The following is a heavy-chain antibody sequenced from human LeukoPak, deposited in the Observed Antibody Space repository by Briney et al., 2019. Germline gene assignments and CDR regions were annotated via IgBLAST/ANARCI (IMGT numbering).Heavy chain of an antibody. CDR3: ARDLQRHDAFDI. V-gene: IGHV4-59*11. J-gene: IGHJ3*02. Sequence: SETLSLTCSVSGDTISSHYWSWIRQSPGEGLEWIGYVSYNGTTNYNPSLKSRVTISVDTAKYQFSLKLTSVIAADTAVYYCARDLQRHDAFDIWGQGTIVTVSS. CDR1: GDTISSHY. CDR2: VSYNGTT.